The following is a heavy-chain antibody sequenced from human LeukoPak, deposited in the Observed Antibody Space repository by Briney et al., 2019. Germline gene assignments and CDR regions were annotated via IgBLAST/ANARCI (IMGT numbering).Heavy chain of an antibody. D-gene: IGHD6-13*01. CDR3: ARFGSSTWYKGAFDI. Sequence: SETLSLTCAVYGGSFSGYYWSWIRQPPGKGLEWIGEVVHSGNTKYNPSLKSRVTISVDTSKNQFSLNLTSVTAADTAVYYCARFGSSTWYKGAFDIWGQGTMVTVAS. J-gene: IGHJ3*02. V-gene: IGHV4-34*12. CDR2: VVHSGNT. CDR1: GGSFSGYY.